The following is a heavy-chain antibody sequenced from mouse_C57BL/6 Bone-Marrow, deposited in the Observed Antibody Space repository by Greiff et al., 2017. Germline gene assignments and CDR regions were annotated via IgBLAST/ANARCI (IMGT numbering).Heavy chain of an antibody. CDR1: GYTFTSYW. D-gene: IGHD2-4*01. CDR3: ARDYYDNDYVDY. Sequence: QVQLQQPGAELVKPGASVKMSCKASGYTFTSYWITWVKQRPGQGLEWIGDIYPGSGSTNYNEKFKSKATLTADTSSSTAYMQLRSLTSEYSAVYYGARDYYDNDYVDYWGQGTTPTVSA. V-gene: IGHV1-55*01. CDR2: IYPGSGST. J-gene: IGHJ2*01.